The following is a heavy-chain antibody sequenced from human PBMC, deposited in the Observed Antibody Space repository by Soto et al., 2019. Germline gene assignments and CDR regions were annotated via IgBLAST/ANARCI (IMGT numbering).Heavy chain of an antibody. J-gene: IGHJ4*02. CDR1: GFTFSTHA. V-gene: IGHV3-30-3*01. CDR2: VSFDGSNK. CDR3: ARDQTGITTAGGGRIDH. Sequence: QVQLVESGGGVVQPGRSLRLSCAASGFTFSTHAMHWVRQAPGKGLECVAIVSFDGSNKYYADSVKGRFTISRDNSKNTPYLQMSGLTPEDTAVYSCARDQTGITTAGGGRIDHWGQGTLVTVSS. D-gene: IGHD6-13*01.